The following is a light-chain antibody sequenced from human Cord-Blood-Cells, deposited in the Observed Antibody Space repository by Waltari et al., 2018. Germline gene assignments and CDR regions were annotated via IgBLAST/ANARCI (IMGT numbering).Light chain of an antibody. V-gene: IGKV2-28*01. CDR3: MHALPTPT. Sequence: DIVMTESPLSLPVTPGEPASISCRPSQSLLHSNGYNYLDWYLQKPGQSPQLLVYLASTRASGVPAMFIGGGSGTDYTLKICRVEADDVGVYYCMHALPTPTFRQGTQLEI. CDR2: LAS. J-gene: IGKJ2*01. CDR1: QSLLHSNGYNY.